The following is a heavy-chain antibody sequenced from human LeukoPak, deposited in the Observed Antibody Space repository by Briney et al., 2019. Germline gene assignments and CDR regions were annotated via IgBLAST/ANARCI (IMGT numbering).Heavy chain of an antibody. D-gene: IGHD3-22*01. CDR1: GASISSSSYY. CDR2: IYYTGST. V-gene: IGHV4-39*01. CDR3: ARLPYYYDSGGYF. Sequence: SETLSLTCTVSGASISSSSYYWGWIRQPPGKGLEWIGSIYYTGSTYCNPSPKSRVTISVDTSKNQFSLRLSSVTAADTAVYYCARLPYYYDSGGYFWGQGTLVTVSS. J-gene: IGHJ4*02.